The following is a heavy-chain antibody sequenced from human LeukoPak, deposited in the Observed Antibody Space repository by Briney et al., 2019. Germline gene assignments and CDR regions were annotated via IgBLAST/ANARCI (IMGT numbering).Heavy chain of an antibody. V-gene: IGHV4-34*01. CDR2: INHSGST. J-gene: IGHJ4*02. CDR1: GGSFSGYY. D-gene: IGHD2-21*01. CDR3: ARARLFNDY. Sequence: SETLSLTCAVYGGSFSGYYWSWIRQPPGKGLEWIGEINHSGSTNYNPSLKSRVTISVDTPKNQFSLKLSSVTAADTAVYYCARARLFNDYWGQGTLVTVSS.